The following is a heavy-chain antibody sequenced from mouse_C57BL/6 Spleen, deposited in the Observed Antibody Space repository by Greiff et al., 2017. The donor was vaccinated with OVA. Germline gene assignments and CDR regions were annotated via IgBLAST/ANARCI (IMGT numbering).Heavy chain of an antibody. CDR3: ARSGYAWFAY. CDR1: GFTFSDYG. D-gene: IGHD2-2*01. V-gene: IGHV5-17*01. J-gene: IGHJ3*01. CDR2: ISSGSSTI. Sequence: DVKLVESGGGLVKPGGSLKLSCAASGFTFSDYGMHWVRQAPEKGLEWVAYISSGSSTIYYADTVKGRFTISRDNAKNTLFLQMTSLRSEDTAMYYCARSGYAWFAYWGQGTLVTVSA.